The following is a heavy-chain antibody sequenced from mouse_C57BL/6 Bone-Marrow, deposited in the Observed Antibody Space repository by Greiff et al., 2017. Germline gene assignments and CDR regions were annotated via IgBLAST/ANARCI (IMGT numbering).Heavy chain of an antibody. CDR2: IDPNSGGT. CDR1: GYTFTSYW. J-gene: IGHJ3*01. CDR3: ARSGGGGRGFAY. D-gene: IGHD1-1*02. V-gene: IGHV1-72*01. Sequence: QVQLKQPGAELVKPGASVKLSCKASGYTFTSYWLHWVKQRPGRGLEWIGRIDPNSGGTKYNEKFKSKATLTVDKPSSTAYRQLSSLTSEDSAVYYCARSGGGGRGFAYWGQGTLVTVSA.